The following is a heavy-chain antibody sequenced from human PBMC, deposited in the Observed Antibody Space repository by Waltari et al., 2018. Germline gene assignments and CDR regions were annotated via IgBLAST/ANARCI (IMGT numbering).Heavy chain of an antibody. V-gene: IGHV4-34*02. CDR1: AGSLSGYS. Sequence: QVQLQQWGAGLLKPSETLSLTCGVNAGSLSGYSWAWIRLSPGKGLEWISEINYSGETDYNPSLKSRVTMTIDTSNNHLSLRLTSVTASDTAIYYCARGSIGSNPLDYWGQGTLVTVSS. D-gene: IGHD2-2*03. CDR2: INYSGET. J-gene: IGHJ4*02. CDR3: ARGSIGSNPLDY.